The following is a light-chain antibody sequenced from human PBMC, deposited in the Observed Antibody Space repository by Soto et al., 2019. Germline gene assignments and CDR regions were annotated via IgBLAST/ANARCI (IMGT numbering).Light chain of an antibody. CDR2: DAS. CDR1: QSVSSY. CDR3: QQRSNWPRLT. Sequence: EIVLIQAPATLFLSKGERATLSCRASQSVSSYLAWYQQKPGQAPRLLIYDASNRATGIPAGFSGSGSGTDFTLTISSLEPEDFAVYYCQQRSNWPRLTFGGGTKVDIK. V-gene: IGKV3-11*01. J-gene: IGKJ4*01.